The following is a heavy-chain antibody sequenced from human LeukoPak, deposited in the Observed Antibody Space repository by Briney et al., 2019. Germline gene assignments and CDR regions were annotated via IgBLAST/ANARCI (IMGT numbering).Heavy chain of an antibody. V-gene: IGHV3-30-3*01. J-gene: IGHJ4*02. Sequence: GGSLRLSCAASGFTLSSYAMHWVRLAPGKGLEWVAVISYDGSNKYYADSVKGRFTISRDNSKNTLYLQMNSLRAEDTAVYYCARGIAAMYYFDYWGQGTLVTVSS. CDR1: GFTLSSYA. D-gene: IGHD6-13*01. CDR3: ARGIAAMYYFDY. CDR2: ISYDGSNK.